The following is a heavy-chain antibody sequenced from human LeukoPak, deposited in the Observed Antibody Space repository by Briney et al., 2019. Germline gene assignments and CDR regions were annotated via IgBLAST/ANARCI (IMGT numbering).Heavy chain of an antibody. V-gene: IGHV4-59*01. Sequence: SETLSLTCTVSGGSISSYYWSWIRQPPGKGLEWIGYIYYSGSTNYNPSLKSRVTISVDTSKNQFSLKLSSVTAADTAVYYCASGLPFGESIEYWGQGTLVTVSS. CDR1: GGSISSYY. J-gene: IGHJ4*02. CDR3: ASGLPFGESIEY. D-gene: IGHD3-10*01. CDR2: IYYSGST.